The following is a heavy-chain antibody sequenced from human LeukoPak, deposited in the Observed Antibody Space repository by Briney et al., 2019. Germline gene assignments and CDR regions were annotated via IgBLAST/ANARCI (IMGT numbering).Heavy chain of an antibody. V-gene: IGHV1-46*01. D-gene: IGHD3-10*01. CDR1: GYTFTSYY. CDR3: ARDGLLWFGEFGSYYYYGMDV. Sequence: GASVKVSCKASGYTFTSYYMHWVRRAPGQGLEWMGIINPSGGSTSYAQKFQGRVTMTRDTSTSTVYMELSSLRSEDTAVYYCARDGLLWFGEFGSYYYYGMDVWGQGTTVTVSS. CDR2: INPSGGST. J-gene: IGHJ6*02.